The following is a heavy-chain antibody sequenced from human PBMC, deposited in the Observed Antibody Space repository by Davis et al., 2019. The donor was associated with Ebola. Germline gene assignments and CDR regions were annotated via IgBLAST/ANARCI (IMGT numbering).Heavy chain of an antibody. CDR1: GDSVSSNSAA. CDR3: ARVNTYGKTCRYFDY. Sequence: PSETLSLTCAISGDSVSSNSAAWNWIRQSPSRGLEWLGRTYYRSKWYHDYAISVKSRITVNPDTSKNQFSLQLNSVTPEDTAVYYCARVNTYGKTCRYFDYWGQGTLVTVSS. D-gene: IGHD5-18*01. V-gene: IGHV6-1*01. J-gene: IGHJ4*02. CDR2: TYYRSKWYH.